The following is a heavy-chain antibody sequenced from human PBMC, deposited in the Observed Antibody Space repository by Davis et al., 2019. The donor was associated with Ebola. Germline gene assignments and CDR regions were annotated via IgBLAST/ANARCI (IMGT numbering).Heavy chain of an antibody. CDR2: IYHSGST. D-gene: IGHD4-11*01. CDR1: GGSIRSSNW. J-gene: IGHJ4*02. CDR3: ARVRSNYVLCMDY. Sequence: SETLSLTCAVSGGSIRSSNWWSWVRQPPGKGLEWIGEIYHSGSTNYNPSLKSRVTISVDKSKNQFSLKLSSVTAADTAVYYCARVRSNYVLCMDYWGQGTLVTVSS. V-gene: IGHV4-4*02.